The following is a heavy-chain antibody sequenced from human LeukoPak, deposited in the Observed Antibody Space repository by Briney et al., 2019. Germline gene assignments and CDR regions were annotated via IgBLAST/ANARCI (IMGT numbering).Heavy chain of an antibody. CDR2: ISAYNGNT. V-gene: IGHV1-18*01. Sequence: ASVKVSCKASGYTFTSYCISWVRQAPGQGLEWMGWISAYNGNTNYAQKLQGRVTMTTDTSTSTAYMELRSLRSDDTAVYYCAVCSSTSCYGLRWFDPWGQGTLVTVSS. J-gene: IGHJ5*02. D-gene: IGHD2-2*01. CDR3: AVCSSTSCYGLRWFDP. CDR1: GYTFTSYC.